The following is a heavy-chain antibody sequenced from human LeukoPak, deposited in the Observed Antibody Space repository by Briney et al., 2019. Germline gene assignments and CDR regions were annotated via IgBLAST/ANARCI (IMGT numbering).Heavy chain of an antibody. J-gene: IGHJ4*02. D-gene: IGHD3-22*01. CDR3: ARLYYDSSGYYQICYFDY. Sequence: SETLSLTCTVSGGSLSSSSYYWGWLRQPPGTGLEWIGSIYYSGSTYYNPSLKSRVTISVDTSKNQFSLNQSSVSAADTAVYYCARLYYDSSGYYQICYFDYWGQGALVAVSS. V-gene: IGHV4-39*01. CDR2: IYYSGST. CDR1: GGSLSSSSYY.